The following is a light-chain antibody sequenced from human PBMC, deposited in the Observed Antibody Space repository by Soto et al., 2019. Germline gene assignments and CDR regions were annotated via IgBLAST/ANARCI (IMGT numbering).Light chain of an antibody. CDR2: AAS. V-gene: IGKV3-20*01. CDR1: HVVSASS. Sequence: EIVLTQSPGTLSLSPGDGGSLSCRACHVVSASSLAWYKQKPGQAPTLVIYAASRRATGIPDRFSGSGSGTDFSLNISRLEPDDSAVYFCQLCGTSPPFTFGQGTKLEI. CDR3: QLCGTSPPFT. J-gene: IGKJ2*01.